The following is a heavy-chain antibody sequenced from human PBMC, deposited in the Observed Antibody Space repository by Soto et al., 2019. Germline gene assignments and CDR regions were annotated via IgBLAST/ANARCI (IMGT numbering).Heavy chain of an antibody. Sequence: QVQLVQSGAEVKKPGASVKVSCKASGYTFTSYGISWVRQAPGQGLEWMGWISAYNGNTNYAQKLQGRVTMTTDTSTSTAYMELRSLRADDTAVYYCARELRRFGELLHIDYWGQGTLVTVSS. CDR2: ISAYNGNT. CDR1: GYTFTSYG. J-gene: IGHJ4*02. D-gene: IGHD3-10*01. CDR3: ARELRRFGELLHIDY. V-gene: IGHV1-18*01.